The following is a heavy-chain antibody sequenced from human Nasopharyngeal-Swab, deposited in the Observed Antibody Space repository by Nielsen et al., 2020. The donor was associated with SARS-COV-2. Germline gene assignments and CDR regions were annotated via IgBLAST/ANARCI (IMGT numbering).Heavy chain of an antibody. CDR1: GYTFTGYY. CDR3: ARGRFLEWLLYSDYYYYGMDV. CDR2: INPNSGGT. J-gene: IGHJ6*02. Sequence: ASVKVSCKASGYTFTGYYMHWVRQAPGQGLEWMGWINPNSGGTNYAQKFKGWVTMTRDTSISTAYMELSSLRSEDTAVYYCARGRFLEWLLYSDYYYYGMDVWGQGTTVTVSS. D-gene: IGHD3-3*01. V-gene: IGHV1-2*04.